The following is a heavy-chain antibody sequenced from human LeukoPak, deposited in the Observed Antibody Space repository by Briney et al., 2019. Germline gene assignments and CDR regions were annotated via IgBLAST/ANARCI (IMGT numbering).Heavy chain of an antibody. Sequence: PGGSLRLSCAASGFTFSSYWMSRVRQAPGKGLEWVANIKRDGSETYYMDSVKGRFTISRDNAKNSLFLQMVSLRAEDTAVYYCARGRYSSTTYYFDYWGQGTLVTVSS. D-gene: IGHD5-18*01. J-gene: IGHJ4*02. CDR1: GFTFSSYW. CDR3: ARGRYSSTTYYFDY. CDR2: IKRDGSET. V-gene: IGHV3-7*03.